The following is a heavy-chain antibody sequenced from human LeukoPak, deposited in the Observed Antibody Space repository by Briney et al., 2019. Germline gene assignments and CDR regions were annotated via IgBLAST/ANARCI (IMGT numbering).Heavy chain of an antibody. D-gene: IGHD2-21*01. V-gene: IGHV4-38-2*01. CDR2: IYHSGST. J-gene: IGHJ3*02. CDR1: GYSISSGYY. Sequence: SETLSLTCAVSGYSISSGYYWGWIRQPPGKGLEWIGSIYHSGSTYYNPSLKSRVTISVDTSKNQFSLKLSSVTAADTAVYYCARHRGVVIATHPNDAFDIWGQGTMVTVSS. CDR3: ARHRGVVIATHPNDAFDI.